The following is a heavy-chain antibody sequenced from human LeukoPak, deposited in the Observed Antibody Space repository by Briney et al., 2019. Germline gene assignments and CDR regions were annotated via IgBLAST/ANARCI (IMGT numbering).Heavy chain of an antibody. CDR2: ISSSGTTI. CDR3: ARDSVEGAFDI. CDR1: GFTFSDYE. V-gene: IGHV3-48*03. Sequence: GGSLRLSCAASGFTFSDYELHWVRQAPGKGLEWVSYISSSGTTIYYADSVKGRFTISRDNAKNSLYLQMNSMRAEDTAVYYCARDSVEGAFDIWGQGTMVTVSS. J-gene: IGHJ3*02.